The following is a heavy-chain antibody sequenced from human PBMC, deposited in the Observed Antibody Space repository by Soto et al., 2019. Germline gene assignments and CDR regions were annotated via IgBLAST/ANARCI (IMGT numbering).Heavy chain of an antibody. D-gene: IGHD3-3*01. J-gene: IGHJ4*02. CDR1: GGTFSSYT. V-gene: IGHV1-69*04. CDR2: IIPILGIA. CDR3: ARDEADFCSGYRY. Sequence: SVKVSCKASGGTFSSYTISWVRQAPGQGLEWMGRIIPILGIANYAQKFQGRVTITADKSTSTAYMELSSLRSEDTAVYYCARDEADFCSGYRYWDQRTLVTVSS.